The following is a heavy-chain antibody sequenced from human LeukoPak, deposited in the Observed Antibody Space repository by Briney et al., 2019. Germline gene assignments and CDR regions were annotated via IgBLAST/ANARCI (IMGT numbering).Heavy chain of an antibody. CDR1: GGSISSSRYY. D-gene: IGHD3-22*01. Sequence: SSETLSLNCTVPGGSISSSRYYWGWLRQPPGQGLEWIGSIYYSGSTYYNPALKSRVTISVDTSKNQFSLKLSSVTAADTAVYYCARQQRHYYYDSSGIPRPDAFDIWGQGTMVTVSS. CDR3: ARQQRHYYYDSSGIPRPDAFDI. CDR2: IYYSGST. J-gene: IGHJ3*02. V-gene: IGHV4-39*01.